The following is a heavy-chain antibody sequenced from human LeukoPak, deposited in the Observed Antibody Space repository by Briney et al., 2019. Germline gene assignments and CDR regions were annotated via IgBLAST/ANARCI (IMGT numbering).Heavy chain of an antibody. CDR1: GYTFSTYG. J-gene: IGHJ4*02. V-gene: IGHV7-4-1*02. CDR2: INTNTGNP. Sequence: ASVTVSCKTSGYTFSTYGITWVRQAPGQGLEWMGWINTNTGNPTYAQGFTGRFVFSLDTSVSTAYLQISSLKAEDTAVYYCARAAASDYWGQGTLVTVSS. D-gene: IGHD2-15*01. CDR3: ARAAASDY.